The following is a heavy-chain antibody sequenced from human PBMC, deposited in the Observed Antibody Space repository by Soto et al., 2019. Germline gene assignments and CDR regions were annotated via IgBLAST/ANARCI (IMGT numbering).Heavy chain of an antibody. CDR3: ARDHLPIQLWYPADY. CDR1: GYTFTSYG. J-gene: IGHJ4*02. Sequence: ASVKVSCKASGYTFTSYGISWVRQAPGQGLEWMGWISAYNGNTNYAQKLQGRVTMTSDTSTSTAYMELRSLRSDDTAVYYCARDHLPIQLWYPADYWGQGTLVTVSS. V-gene: IGHV1-18*01. CDR2: ISAYNGNT. D-gene: IGHD5-18*01.